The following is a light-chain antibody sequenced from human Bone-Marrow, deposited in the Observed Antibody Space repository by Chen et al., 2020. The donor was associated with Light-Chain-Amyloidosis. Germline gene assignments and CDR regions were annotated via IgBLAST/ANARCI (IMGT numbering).Light chain of an antibody. CDR3: AAWDDGLNGVL. CDR2: FNS. CDR1: RSSIGTNT. Sequence: QSVLTQPPSASGTPGQRVTISCSGSRSSIGTNTVNWYQQFPGTAPKLLIYFNSQRHSGVADRFSGSESGTSASLASSGRQSNDEADYFCAAWDDGLNGVLFGGGTKLTVL. V-gene: IGLV1-44*01. J-gene: IGLJ2*01.